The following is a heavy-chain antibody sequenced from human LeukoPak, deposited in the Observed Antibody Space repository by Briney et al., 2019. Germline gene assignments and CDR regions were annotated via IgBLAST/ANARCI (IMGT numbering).Heavy chain of an antibody. J-gene: IGHJ4*02. CDR2: IYYSGST. CDR3: AGVPYGSARRPADY. Sequence: SETLSLTCTVSGGSISSSSYYWGWIRQPPGKGLEWIGSIYYSGSTYYNPSLKSRVTISVDTSKNQFSLKLSSVTAADTAVYYCAGVPYGSARRPADYWGQGTLVTVSS. CDR1: GGSISSSSYY. D-gene: IGHD6-25*01. V-gene: IGHV4-39*01.